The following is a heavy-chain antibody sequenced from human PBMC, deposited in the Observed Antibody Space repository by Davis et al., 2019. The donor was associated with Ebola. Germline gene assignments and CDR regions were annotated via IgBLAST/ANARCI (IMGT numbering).Heavy chain of an antibody. Sequence: GESLKISCAASGFTFSDYYMSWIRQAPGKGLEWVSYISSSGSTIYYADSVKGRFTISRDNAKNSLYLQMNSLRAEDTAVYYCARDRTMIVGALWGQGTLVTVSS. CDR3: ARDRTMIVGAL. J-gene: IGHJ4*02. D-gene: IGHD3-22*01. CDR2: ISSSGSTI. CDR1: GFTFSDYY. V-gene: IGHV3-11*01.